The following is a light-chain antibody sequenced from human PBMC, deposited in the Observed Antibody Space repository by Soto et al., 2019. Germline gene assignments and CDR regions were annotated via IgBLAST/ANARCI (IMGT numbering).Light chain of an antibody. CDR3: HQYGSSPPT. V-gene: IGKV3-20*01. CDR2: HAS. J-gene: IGKJ2*01. Sequence: EIVLTQSPGTLSLSPGEVVTLSCRASQSVSRNFLAWYQQKHGQPPRLLIYHASSRATGIPDRFSGSGSGTDFTPTIRRLEPEDLSVYYCHQYGSSPPTFGQGTKLEI. CDR1: QSVSRNF.